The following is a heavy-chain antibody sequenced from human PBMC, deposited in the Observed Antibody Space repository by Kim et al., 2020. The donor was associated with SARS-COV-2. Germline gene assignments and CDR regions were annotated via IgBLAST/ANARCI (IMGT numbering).Heavy chain of an antibody. J-gene: IGHJ2*01. CDR3: ARPVASIAVAGDWYFDL. D-gene: IGHD6-19*01. V-gene: IGHV4-39*01. CDR2: IYYSGST. CDR1: GGSISSSSYY. Sequence: SETLSLTCTVSGGSISSSSYYWGWIRQPPGKGLEGIGSIYYSGSTYYNPSLKSRVTISVDTSKNQFSLKLSSVTAADTAVYYGARPVASIAVAGDWYFDLWGRGTLVTVSS.